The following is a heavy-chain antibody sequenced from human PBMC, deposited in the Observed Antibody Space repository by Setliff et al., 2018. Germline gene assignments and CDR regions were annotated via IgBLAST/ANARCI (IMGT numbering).Heavy chain of an antibody. V-gene: IGHV4-39*07. CDR3: AREYYYARSRNFDY. D-gene: IGHD3-22*01. CDR1: GGPINSDRYY. CDR2: MYSSGGT. Sequence: SETLSLTCTVSGGPINSDRYYWGWIRQPPGKGLEWIGSMYSSGGTYYNPSLKSRVSISVDTSKNQFSLRLTSVTAADTAVYYCAREYYYARSRNFDYWGQGTLVTVSS. J-gene: IGHJ4*02.